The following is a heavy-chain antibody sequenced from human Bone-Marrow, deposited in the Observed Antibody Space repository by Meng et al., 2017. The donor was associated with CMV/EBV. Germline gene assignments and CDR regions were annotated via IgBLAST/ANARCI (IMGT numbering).Heavy chain of an antibody. CDR3: ASAGDYVWGCGSGLDP. V-gene: IGHV4-59*01. CDR2: IYYSGST. J-gene: IGHJ5*02. Sequence: SETLSLTCTVSGGSISSYYRSWIRQPPGKGLEWVGYIYYSGSTNYNPSLKSRVTISVDTSKNQFSLKLSSVTAADTAVYYCASAGDYVWGCGSGLDPWGQGTLVTVSS. D-gene: IGHD3-16*01. CDR1: GGSISSYY.